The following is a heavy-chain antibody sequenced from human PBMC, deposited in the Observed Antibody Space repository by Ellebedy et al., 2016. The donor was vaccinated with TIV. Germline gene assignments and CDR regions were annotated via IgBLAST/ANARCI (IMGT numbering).Heavy chain of an antibody. CDR1: GFAFSSYA. CDR2: IANDESGR. D-gene: IGHD3-22*01. CDR3: VKGGYGRSGYYAPPVEC. V-gene: IGHV3-30*18. J-gene: IGHJ4*02. Sequence: GESLKISCAASGFAFSSYAMHWVRQAPGKGLEWVAVIANDESGRHYADSVKGRFTISRDNSKNTLDLQMNSLRVEDTAVYYCVKGGYGRSGYYAPPVECWGQGTLVTVSS.